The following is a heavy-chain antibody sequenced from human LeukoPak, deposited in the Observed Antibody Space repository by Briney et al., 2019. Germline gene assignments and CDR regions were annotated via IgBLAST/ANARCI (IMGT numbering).Heavy chain of an antibody. CDR3: ATRERYCSSTSCYEWSDP. J-gene: IGHJ5*02. V-gene: IGHV3-23*01. CDR1: GFTFKNYG. D-gene: IGHD2-2*01. Sequence: PGGSLRLSCAASGFTFKNYGMSWVRQAPGKGLEWVSDISGTGANTYYADSVKGRFTISRDNSKNTLYLQMNSLRAEDTAVYYCATRERYCSSTSCYEWSDPWGQGTLVTVSS. CDR2: ISGTGANT.